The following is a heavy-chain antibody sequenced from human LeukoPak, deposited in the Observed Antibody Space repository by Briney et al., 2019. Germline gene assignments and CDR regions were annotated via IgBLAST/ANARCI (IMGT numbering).Heavy chain of an antibody. V-gene: IGHV1-2*02. CDR1: GYTFTGYY. D-gene: IGHD2-2*01. CDR3: ARDIVVVPAAIRRQYYFDY. J-gene: IGHJ4*02. CDR2: INPNSGGT. Sequence: GASVKVSCKASGYTFTGYYMHWVRQAPGQGLEWMGWINPNSGGTNYAQKFQGRVTVTRDTSISTAYMELSRLRSDDTAVYYCARDIVVVPAAIRRQYYFDYWGQGTLVTVSS.